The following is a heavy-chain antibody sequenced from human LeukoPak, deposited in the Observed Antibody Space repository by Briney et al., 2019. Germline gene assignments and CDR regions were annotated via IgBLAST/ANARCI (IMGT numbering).Heavy chain of an antibody. J-gene: IGHJ4*02. CDR3: AKVSRFLEWLPAYGYFDY. CDR1: GFTFSGYG. CDR2: ISGSGGST. Sequence: GGSLRLSCAASGFTFSGYGMHWVRQAPGKGLEWVSAISGSGGSTYYADSMKGRFTISRDNSKNTLYLQMNSLRAEDTAVYYCAKVSRFLEWLPAYGYFDYWGQGTLVTVSS. V-gene: IGHV3-23*01. D-gene: IGHD3-3*01.